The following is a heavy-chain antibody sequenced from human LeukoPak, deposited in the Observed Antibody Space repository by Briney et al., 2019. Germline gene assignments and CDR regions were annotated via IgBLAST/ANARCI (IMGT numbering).Heavy chain of an antibody. CDR1: GGSISSGSYY. V-gene: IGHV4-61*02. J-gene: IGHJ4*02. Sequence: PSQTLSLTCTVSGGSISSGSYYWSWFRQPAGKGLEWIGRIYTSGSPNYNPSLKSRVTISVDTSKNQFSLKLSSVTAADTAVYYCATLSVVTSGFDFWGQGTLVTVSS. CDR3: ATLSVVTSGFDF. CDR2: IYTSGSP. D-gene: IGHD4-23*01.